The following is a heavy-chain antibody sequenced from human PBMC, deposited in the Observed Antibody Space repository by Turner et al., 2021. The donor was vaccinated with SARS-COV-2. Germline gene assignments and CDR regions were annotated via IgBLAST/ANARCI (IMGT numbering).Heavy chain of an antibody. J-gene: IGHJ6*02. CDR3: ATGVAVAGTPSEYYYYYGMDV. CDR2: FDPEDGET. Sequence: QVQLVQSGAEVKKPGASVKVSCKVSGYSLTELSMHWVRQAPGKGLEWMGGFDPEDGETIYAQKFQGRVTMTEDTSTDTAYMGLSSLRSEDTAVYYCATGVAVAGTPSEYYYYYGMDVWGQGTTVTVSS. CDR1: GYSLTELS. V-gene: IGHV1-24*01. D-gene: IGHD6-19*01.